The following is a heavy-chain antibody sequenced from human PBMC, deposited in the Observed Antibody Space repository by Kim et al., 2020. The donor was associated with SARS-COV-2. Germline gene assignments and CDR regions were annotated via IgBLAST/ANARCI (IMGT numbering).Heavy chain of an antibody. V-gene: IGHV3-30*02. D-gene: IGHD2-2*01. Sequence: GGVTISRDNSKNTLYLQMNSLRAEDTAVYYCAKGLREYQRHHYYYYYMDVWGKGTTVTVSS. CDR3: AKGLREYQRHHYYYYYMDV. J-gene: IGHJ6*03.